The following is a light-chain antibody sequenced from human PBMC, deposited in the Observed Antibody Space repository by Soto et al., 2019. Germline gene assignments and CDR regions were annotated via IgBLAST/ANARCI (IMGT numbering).Light chain of an antibody. CDR3: HQSFDIPT. J-gene: IGKJ5*01. CDR1: QSISSW. V-gene: IGKV1-39*01. CDR2: AAS. Sequence: QMAQSPSTLSATKGDTVTVTCRASQSISSWLAWYQQKPGKAPKLLIYAASSLQSGVPSRFSGSGSGTDFTLTVSSLQPEDFATYYCHQSFDIPTFGHGRRLEVK.